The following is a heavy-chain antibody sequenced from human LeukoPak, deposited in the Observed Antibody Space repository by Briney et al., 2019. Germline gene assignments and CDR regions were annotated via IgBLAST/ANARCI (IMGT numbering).Heavy chain of an antibody. V-gene: IGHV1-2*02. CDR2: IIPNSGDT. J-gene: IGHJ4*02. D-gene: IGHD5-18*01. Sequence: ASVNVSCKASGYTFTDYYIQWVRQAPGQGLEWMGWIIPNSGDTNYAQKFRGRVTMTRDTSINTAYMELTSLTSDDTAVYYCARESAGVAYIYGYFYWGQGTLVTVSS. CDR1: GYTFTDYY. CDR3: ARESAGVAYIYGYFY.